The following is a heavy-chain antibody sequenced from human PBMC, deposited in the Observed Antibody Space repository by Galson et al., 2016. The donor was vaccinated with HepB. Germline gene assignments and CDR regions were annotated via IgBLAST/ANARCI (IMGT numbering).Heavy chain of an antibody. CDR1: GYSFTTYW. J-gene: IGHJ2*01. Sequence: QSGAEVKKPGESLKISCKGSGYSFTTYWIGWVRQMPGKGLEWMGIIYPGDSDTRYRPSFQGQVTISADNSISTAYLQWSSLKASDTAIYFCARLNDYGDYSHFDLWGRGTLVTVSS. CDR2: IYPGDSDT. V-gene: IGHV5-51*01. D-gene: IGHD4-17*01. CDR3: ARLNDYGDYSHFDL.